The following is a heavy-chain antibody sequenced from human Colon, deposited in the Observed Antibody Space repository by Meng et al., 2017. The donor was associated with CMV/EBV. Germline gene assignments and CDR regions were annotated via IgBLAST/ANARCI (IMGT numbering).Heavy chain of an antibody. D-gene: IGHD2-2*01. CDR2: IYYSGST. CDR3: ASFELGYCSSTSCYDRGDAFDI. CDR1: GGSISSYY. J-gene: IGHJ3*02. Sequence: GSLRLSCTVSGGSISSYYWSWIRQPPGKGLEWIGYIYYSGSTNYNPSLKSRVTISVDTSKNQFSLKLSSVTAADTAVYYCASFELGYCSSTSCYDRGDAFDIWGQGTMVTVSS. V-gene: IGHV4-59*01.